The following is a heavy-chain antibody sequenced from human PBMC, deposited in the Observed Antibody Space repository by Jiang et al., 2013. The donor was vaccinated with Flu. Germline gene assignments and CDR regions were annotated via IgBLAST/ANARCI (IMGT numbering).Heavy chain of an antibody. J-gene: IGHJ4*02. CDR2: IYYSGST. CDR3: ARDSSSWNY. Sequence: GSGLVKPSGTLSLTCAVSGGSVSSGSYYWSWIRQPPGKGLEWIGYIYYSGSTNYNPSLKSRVTISVDTSKNQFSLKLSSVTAADTAVYYCARDSSSWNYWGQGTLVTVSS. CDR1: GGSVSSGSYY. V-gene: IGHV4-61*01. D-gene: IGHD6-13*01.